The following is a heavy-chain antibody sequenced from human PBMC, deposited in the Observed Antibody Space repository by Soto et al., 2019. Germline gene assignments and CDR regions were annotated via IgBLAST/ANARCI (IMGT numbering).Heavy chain of an antibody. D-gene: IGHD5-12*01. CDR2: INPNSGGT. CDR1: GYTFTGYY. J-gene: IGHJ4*02. Sequence: ASVKVSCKASGYTFTGYYMHCVRQAPGQGLEWMGWINPNSGGTNYAQKFQGWVTMTRDTSISTAYMELSRLRSDDTAVYYCARVRGYSGYDSGEYYFDYWGQGTLVTVSS. V-gene: IGHV1-2*04. CDR3: ARVRGYSGYDSGEYYFDY.